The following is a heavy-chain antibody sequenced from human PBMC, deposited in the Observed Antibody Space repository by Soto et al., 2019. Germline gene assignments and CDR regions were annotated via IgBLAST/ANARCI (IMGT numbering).Heavy chain of an antibody. D-gene: IGHD3-22*01. J-gene: IGHJ4*02. CDR3: ARGYYYDSSAFDY. V-gene: IGHV3-23*01. CDR2: ISGTGDST. Sequence: EVQLLESGGGLVQPGGSLRLSCAASGFGFGNYAMTWVRQAPGKGLEWVSAISGTGDSTYYADSVRGRFTISRDSSKNTLHLQMNSLRAEDTAVYYFARGYYYDSSAFDYWGQGALVTVSS. CDR1: GFGFGNYA.